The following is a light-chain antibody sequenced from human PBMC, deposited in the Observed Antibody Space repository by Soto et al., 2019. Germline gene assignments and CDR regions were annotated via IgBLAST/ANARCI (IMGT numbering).Light chain of an antibody. V-gene: IGLV1-47*02. CDR2: SNN. CDR1: SSNIGSNY. CDR3: AAWDDSLSAL. Sequence: QSVLTQPPSASGTPGQRVTISCSGSSSNIGSNYVYWYQQLPGTAPKLLIYSNNQRPSGVPDRFSGSKSGTSASLAISGLRSEDEADYYGAAWDDSLSALFGGGTKLTVL. J-gene: IGLJ3*02.